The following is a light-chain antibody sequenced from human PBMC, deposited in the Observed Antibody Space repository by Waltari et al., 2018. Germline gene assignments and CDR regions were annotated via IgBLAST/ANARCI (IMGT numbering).Light chain of an antibody. CDR3: CSYAGSSSLV. J-gene: IGLJ3*02. CDR1: SNDVGGYNY. Sequence: QSALTQPRSVSGSPGQSVTISCPGTSNDVGGYNYVSLYQQHPGKAPKLIIYDVSKRPSGVPDRFSGSKSGNTASLTISGLQSEDEADYFCCSYAGSSSLVFGGGSSLTVL. CDR2: DVS. V-gene: IGLV2-11*01.